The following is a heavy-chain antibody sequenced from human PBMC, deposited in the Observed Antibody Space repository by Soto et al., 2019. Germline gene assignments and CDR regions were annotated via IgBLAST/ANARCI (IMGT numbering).Heavy chain of an antibody. Sequence: GGSLRLSCAASRLTFSAFDMHWVRQAPGKGLEWVALIWSDGSRAFYADFVQGRFFISRDNSRNTLYLQIDSLRDEDTGVYYCAVEPKGGNHDMDVWGQGTTVTVSS. D-gene: IGHD3-16*01. CDR3: AVEPKGGNHDMDV. CDR2: IWSDGSRA. CDR1: RLTFSAFD. J-gene: IGHJ6*02. V-gene: IGHV3-33*01.